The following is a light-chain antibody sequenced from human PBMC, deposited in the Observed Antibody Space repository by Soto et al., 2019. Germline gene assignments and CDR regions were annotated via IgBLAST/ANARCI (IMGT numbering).Light chain of an antibody. CDR2: DVS. Sequence: QSVLTQPASVSGSPGQSITISCTGTSSDVGNYNYVSWYQQHPGKAPKLMIYDVSNRPSGVSNRFSGSKSGNTASLTISGLQAEDEADYYCSSYTTISLRVFGGGTKLTVL. J-gene: IGLJ2*01. CDR3: SSYTTISLRV. V-gene: IGLV2-14*01. CDR1: SSDVGNYNY.